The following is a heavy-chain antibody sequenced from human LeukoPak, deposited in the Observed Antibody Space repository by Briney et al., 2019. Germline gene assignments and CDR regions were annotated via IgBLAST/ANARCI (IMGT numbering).Heavy chain of an antibody. CDR3: ARADLYYYYYMDV. CDR2: ISYDGSNK. V-gene: IGHV3-30-3*01. Sequence: PGGSLRLSCAASGFTFSTYPMNWVRQAPGKGLEWVAVISYDGSNKYYADSVKGRFTISRDNSKNTLYLQMNSLRAEDTAVYYCARADLYYYYYMDVWGKGTTVTVSS. J-gene: IGHJ6*03. CDR1: GFTFSTYP.